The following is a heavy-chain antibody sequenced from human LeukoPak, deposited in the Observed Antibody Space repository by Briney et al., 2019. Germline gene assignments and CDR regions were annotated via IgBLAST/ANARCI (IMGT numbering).Heavy chain of an antibody. CDR1: GGTFSSYA. J-gene: IGHJ4*02. CDR2: IIPIFGTA. CDR3: ARVANPTVTTRVVPRYYFDY. D-gene: IGHD4-17*01. V-gene: IGHV1-69*05. Sequence: GASVKVSCKASGGTFSSYAISWVRQAPGQGLEWMGRIIPIFGTANYAQKFQCRVTITTDESTSTAYMELSSLRSEDTAVYYCARVANPTVTTRVVPRYYFDYWGQGTLVTVSS.